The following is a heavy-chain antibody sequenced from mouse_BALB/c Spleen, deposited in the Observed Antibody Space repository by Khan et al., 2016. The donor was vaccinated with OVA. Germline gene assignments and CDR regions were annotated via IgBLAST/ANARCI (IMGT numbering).Heavy chain of an antibody. Sequence: VQLQQSGPELVKPGASVKVSYKASGYSFTDYNMFWVTQSHGKGLEWIGYIDPYNGGTSYNQKFRGKATLTVDKSSSTAFMLLSSLTSEASAVFYCARTDYYGSSYYFDYWGQGTTLTVPS. V-gene: IGHV1S135*01. D-gene: IGHD1-1*01. J-gene: IGHJ2*01. CDR3: ARTDYYGSSYYFDY. CDR2: IDPYNGGT. CDR1: GYSFTDYN.